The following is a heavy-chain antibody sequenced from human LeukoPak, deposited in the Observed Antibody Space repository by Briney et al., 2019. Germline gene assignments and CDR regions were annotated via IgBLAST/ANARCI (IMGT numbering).Heavy chain of an antibody. D-gene: IGHD6-13*01. CDR3: ARGYSSPSWFDP. CDR1: GGSISSGSYY. Sequence: PSETLSLTCTVSGGSISSGSYYWSWIRQPAGKGLEWIGRIYTSGSTNYNPSLKSRVTISVDTSKNQFSLKLSSVTAADTAVYYCARGYSSPSWFDPWGQGTLVTVSS. J-gene: IGHJ5*02. V-gene: IGHV4-61*02. CDR2: IYTSGST.